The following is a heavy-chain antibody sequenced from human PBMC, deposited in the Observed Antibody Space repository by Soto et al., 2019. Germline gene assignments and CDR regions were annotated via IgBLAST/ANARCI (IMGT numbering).Heavy chain of an antibody. Sequence: GASVKVSCKASGYTFTHWYVHWVRQAPGQGLEWMGWINPSSGGTKNTQRFQARLTMTRDTSITTVYMDLTSLRPDDTAVYFCATFHQNYFEHWSQGTLVTVSS. D-gene: IGHD3-10*01. V-gene: IGHV1-2*02. J-gene: IGHJ4*02. CDR3: ATFHQNYFEH. CDR1: GYTFTHWY. CDR2: INPSSGGT.